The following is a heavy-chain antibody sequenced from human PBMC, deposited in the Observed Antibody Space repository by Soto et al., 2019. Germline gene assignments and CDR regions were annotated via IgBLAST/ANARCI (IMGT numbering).Heavy chain of an antibody. CDR1: GYSFTSYW. J-gene: IGHJ6*02. CDR2: IYPGDSDT. Sequence: PGESLKISCMGSGYSFTSYWIGWVRQMPGKGLEWMGIIYPGDSDTRYSPSFQGQVAISADKSISTAYLQWSSLKASDTAMYYCARVDSTFQHYAADFWGQGTTVIVSS. V-gene: IGHV5-51*01. D-gene: IGHD3-22*01. CDR3: ARVDSTFQHYAADF.